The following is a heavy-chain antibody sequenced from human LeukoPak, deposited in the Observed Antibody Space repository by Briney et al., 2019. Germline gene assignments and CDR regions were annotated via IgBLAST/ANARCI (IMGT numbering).Heavy chain of an antibody. CDR3: ANDTPYDSSGYYSHSFDY. V-gene: IGHV3-23*01. D-gene: IGHD3-22*01. CDR2: ISGSGGST. CDR1: GFTFSSYA. Sequence: GGSLRLSCAASGFTFSSYAMSWVRQAPGKGLEWVSAISGSGGSTYYADSVKGRFTISRDNSKNTLYLQMNSLRAEDTAVYYCANDTPYDSSGYYSHSFDYWGQGTLVTVSS. J-gene: IGHJ4*02.